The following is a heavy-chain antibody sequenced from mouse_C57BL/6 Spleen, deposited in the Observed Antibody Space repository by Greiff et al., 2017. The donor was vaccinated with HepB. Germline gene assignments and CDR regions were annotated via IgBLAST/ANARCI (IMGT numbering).Heavy chain of an antibody. CDR3: AIHEEEVAGGYYYAMDY. CDR2: FYPGSGSI. J-gene: IGHJ4*01. D-gene: IGHD1-1*02. V-gene: IGHV1-62-2*01. Sequence: VQLQQSGAELVKPGASVKLSCKASGYTFTEYTIHWVKQRSGQGLEWIGWFYPGSGSIKYNEKFKDKATLTADKSTSTVYMELSRLTSEDSAVYFCAIHEEEVAGGYYYAMDYWGQGTSVTVSS. CDR1: GYTFTEYT.